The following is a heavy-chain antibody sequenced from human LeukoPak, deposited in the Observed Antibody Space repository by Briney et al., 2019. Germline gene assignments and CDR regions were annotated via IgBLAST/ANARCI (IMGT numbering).Heavy chain of an antibody. CDR3: ARFGITTDYVDY. Sequence: SETLSLTCAVYGGSFSGYYWSWIRQPPGKGLEWIGEINHSGSTNYNPSLKSRVTISVDTSKNQFSLKLSSVTAADTAVYYCARFGITTDYVDYWGQGTLVAVSS. D-gene: IGHD1-1*01. V-gene: IGHV4-34*01. CDR2: INHSGST. J-gene: IGHJ4*02. CDR1: GGSFSGYY.